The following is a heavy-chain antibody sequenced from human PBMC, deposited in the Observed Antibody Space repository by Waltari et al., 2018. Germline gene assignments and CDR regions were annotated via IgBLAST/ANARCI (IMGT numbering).Heavy chain of an antibody. CDR1: GGTFSSYA. CDR3: ARDCSGGSCQIYNWFDP. CDR2: ITPNVGTA. V-gene: IGHV1-69*08. Sequence: QVQLVQSGAEVKKPGSSVKVSCKASGGTFSSYAISWVRQAPGQGLEWMGRITPNVGTANYAQKFQGRGTITADKSTSTAYMELSSLRSEDTAVYYCARDCSGGSCQIYNWFDPWGQGTLVTVSS. J-gene: IGHJ5*02. D-gene: IGHD2-15*01.